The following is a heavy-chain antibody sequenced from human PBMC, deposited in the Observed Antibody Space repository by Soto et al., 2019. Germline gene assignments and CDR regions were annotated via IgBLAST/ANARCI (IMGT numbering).Heavy chain of an antibody. CDR2: IYYSGIT. CDR1: GGSISSGGYY. CDR3: ARMVLGIPRHDWSCGSCYFHY. J-gene: IGHJ4*02. Sequence: QVQLQESGPGLVKPSQTLSLTCTVSGGSISSGGYYWSWIRQHPGKGLEWIGYIYYSGITYYNPSLKSHVTIPVDTSKNQYSPKLSSVTAADTAVYYCARMVLGIPRHDWSCGSCYFHYWGQGTLVTVSS. D-gene: IGHD2-15*01. V-gene: IGHV4-31*01.